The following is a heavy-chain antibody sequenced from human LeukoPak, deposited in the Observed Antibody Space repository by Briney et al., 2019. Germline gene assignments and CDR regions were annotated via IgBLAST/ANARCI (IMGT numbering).Heavy chain of an antibody. CDR1: GGSISSNNW. V-gene: IGHV4-4*02. J-gene: IGHJ3*02. CDR3: ARRNDYARGTFDI. Sequence: SGTLSLTCAVSGGSISSNNWWSWVRQPPGKGLEWIGEIYHNGGTNYNPSLKSRVSTSLDKSNSQFSLNLGSVTAADTAVYYCARRNDYARGTFDIWGQGTMVTVSS. D-gene: IGHD3-16*01. CDR2: IYHNGGT.